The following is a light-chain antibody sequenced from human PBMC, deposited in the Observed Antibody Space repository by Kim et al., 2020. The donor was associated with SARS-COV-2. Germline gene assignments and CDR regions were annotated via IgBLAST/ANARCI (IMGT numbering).Light chain of an antibody. CDR3: SSYTSSSTWV. CDR1: SSDVGGDNY. Sequence: GQAITISGTGTSSDVGGDNYVSWYQQHAGKAPKLMIYDVSKRPSGVSNRFSGSKSGNTASLTSSGLQAEDEADYYCSSYTSSSTWVFGGGTQLTVL. CDR2: DVS. V-gene: IGLV2-14*04. J-gene: IGLJ3*02.